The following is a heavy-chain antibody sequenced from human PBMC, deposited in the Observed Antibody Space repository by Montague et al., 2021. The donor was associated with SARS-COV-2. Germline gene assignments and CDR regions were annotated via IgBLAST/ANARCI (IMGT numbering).Heavy chain of an antibody. CDR1: GFSLSTSGMC. J-gene: IGHJ4*02. V-gene: IGHV2-70*01. Sequence: PALVKPTQTPTLTCTFSGFSLSTSGMCVGWIRQPPGKALEWLALIDWDDDKYYSTSLKTRLTISKDTSKNQVVLTMTNMDSVDTATYYCARSFSIFGVVIIPAYFDYWGQGTLVTVPS. CDR2: IDWDDDK. D-gene: IGHD3-3*01. CDR3: ARSFSIFGVVIIPAYFDY.